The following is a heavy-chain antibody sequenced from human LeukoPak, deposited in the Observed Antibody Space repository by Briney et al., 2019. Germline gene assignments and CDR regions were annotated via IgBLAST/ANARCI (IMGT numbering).Heavy chain of an antibody. CDR3: ATHGYSSSGNYIDS. J-gene: IGHJ4*02. D-gene: IGHD6-13*01. Sequence: GGSLRLSCAASGFTVSSYWMSWVRQAPGKGLEWVAVISYDGSNKYYADSVKGRFTISRDNSKNTLYLQMNSLRAEDAAVYYCATHGYSSSGNYIDSWSQGTLVTVSS. V-gene: IGHV3-30*03. CDR1: GFTVSSYW. CDR2: ISYDGSNK.